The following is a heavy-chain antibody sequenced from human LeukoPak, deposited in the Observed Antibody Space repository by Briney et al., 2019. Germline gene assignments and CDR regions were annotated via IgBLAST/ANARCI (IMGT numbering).Heavy chain of an antibody. D-gene: IGHD3-22*01. CDR2: IYHSGST. Sequence: SETLSLTCIVSGYSISSGYYWGWIRQPPGKGLEWIGNIYHSGSTYYNPSLKSRVTISVNTSNNQFSLKLSSVTAADTAVYYCARTYGSSGYSDYWGQGTLVTVSS. J-gene: IGHJ4*02. V-gene: IGHV4-38-2*02. CDR1: GYSISSGYY. CDR3: ARTYGSSGYSDY.